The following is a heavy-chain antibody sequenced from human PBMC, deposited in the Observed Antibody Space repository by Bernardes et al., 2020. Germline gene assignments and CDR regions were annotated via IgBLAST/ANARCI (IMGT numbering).Heavy chain of an antibody. CDR3: ASSLRYNWFDP. D-gene: IGHD2-8*01. Sequence: WGSLRLSCAASGFTFSSYWMHWVRQAPGKGLVWVSRINSDGSSTSYADSVKGRFTISRDNAKNTLYLQMNSLRAEDTAVYYCASSLRYNWFDPWGQGTLVTVSS. J-gene: IGHJ5*02. V-gene: IGHV3-74*01. CDR2: INSDGSST. CDR1: GFTFSSYW.